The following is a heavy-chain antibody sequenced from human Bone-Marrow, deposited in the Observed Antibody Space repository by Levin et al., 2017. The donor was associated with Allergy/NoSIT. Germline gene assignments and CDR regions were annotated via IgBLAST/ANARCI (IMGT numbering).Heavy chain of an antibody. CDR2: ISSSSSYI. Sequence: GGSLRLSCAASGFTFSSYSMNWVRQAPGKGLEWVSSISSSSSYIYYADSVKGRFTISRDNAKNSLYLQMNSLRAEDTAVYYCARDLTEGYYYYGMDVWGQGTTVTVSS. CDR3: ARDLTEGYYYYGMDV. J-gene: IGHJ6*02. V-gene: IGHV3-21*01. CDR1: GFTFSSYS.